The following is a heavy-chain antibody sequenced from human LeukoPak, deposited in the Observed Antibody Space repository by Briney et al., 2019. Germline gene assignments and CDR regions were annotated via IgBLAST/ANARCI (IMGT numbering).Heavy chain of an antibody. CDR2: FDPEDGET. V-gene: IGHV1-24*01. J-gene: IGHJ4*02. CDR1: GYTLTELS. CDR3: STGVSVWELLDY. Sequence: ASVKVSCKVSGYTLTELSMHWVRQAPGKGLEWMGGFDPEDGETIYAQRLQGRVTMTEDTSTDTAYMELSSLRSEDTAVYYCSTGVSVWELLDYWGQGTLVTVSS. D-gene: IGHD1-26*01.